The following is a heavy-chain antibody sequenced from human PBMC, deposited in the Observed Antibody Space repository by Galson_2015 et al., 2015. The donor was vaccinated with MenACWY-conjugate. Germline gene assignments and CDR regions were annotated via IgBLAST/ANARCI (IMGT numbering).Heavy chain of an antibody. J-gene: IGHJ4*02. CDR2: IRSKAYGGTT. D-gene: IGHD2-2*01. Sequence: SLRLSCAASGFTFGDYAMSWVRQAPGKGLEWVGFIRSKAYGGTTEYAASVKGRFTISRDDSKSIAYLQMSSLKTEDTAVYYCTRERGRYCSSTSCPPGYWGQGTLVTVSS. V-gene: IGHV3-49*04. CDR3: TRERGRYCSSTSCPPGY. CDR1: GFTFGDYA.